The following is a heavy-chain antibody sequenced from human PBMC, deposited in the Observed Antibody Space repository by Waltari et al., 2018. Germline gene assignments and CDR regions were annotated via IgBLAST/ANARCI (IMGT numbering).Heavy chain of an antibody. J-gene: IGHJ6*03. Sequence: VQLVQSGGEVKKPGSSVKVSCTASGGSFGGYGISWVRQAPGQGREWMGVIIPMFGIPEYSQKFQDRLTITADESTNTAYMELSSLRSEDTAIYYCARHELGISQYYYNMYVWGRGTTVTISS. V-gene: IGHV1-69*12. CDR3: ARHELGISQYYYNMYV. D-gene: IGHD7-27*01. CDR1: GGSFGGYG. CDR2: IIPMFGIP.